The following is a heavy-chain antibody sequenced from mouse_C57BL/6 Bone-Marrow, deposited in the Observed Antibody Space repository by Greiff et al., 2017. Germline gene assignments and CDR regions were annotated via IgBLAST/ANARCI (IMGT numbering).Heavy chain of an antibody. CDR2: INPNNGGT. J-gene: IGHJ4*01. Sequence: EVQLQQSGPELVKPGASVKIPCKASGYTFTDYNMDWVKQSHGKSLEWIGDINPNNGGTIYNQKFKGKATLTVDKSSSTAYMELRSLTSEDTAVYYCARAHLFYYAMDYWGQGTSVTVSS. CDR3: ARAHLFYYAMDY. CDR1: GYTFTDYN. V-gene: IGHV1-18*01.